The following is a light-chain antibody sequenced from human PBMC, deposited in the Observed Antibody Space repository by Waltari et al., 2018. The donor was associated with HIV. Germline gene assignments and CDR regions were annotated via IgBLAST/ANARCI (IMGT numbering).Light chain of an antibody. CDR1: KLGDKY. CDR2: QHN. J-gene: IGLJ2*01. Sequence: SYELTQPLSVSVSPGHTASLTGSGDKLGDKYICWYQQRPGQSPVLVIYQHNKLPAGIPERFTGSNSENTATLTISGTQAMEEADYYCQAWDCSTAIFGGRTKLTVL. V-gene: IGLV3-1*01. CDR3: QAWDCSTAI.